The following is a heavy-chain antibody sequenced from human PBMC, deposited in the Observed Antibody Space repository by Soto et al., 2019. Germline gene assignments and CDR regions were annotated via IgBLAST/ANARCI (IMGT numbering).Heavy chain of an antibody. CDR1: GGTLNNYA. CDR3: MREAQLGYFDY. Sequence: QVQLVQSGAEVKKPGSSVKVSCTASGGTLNNYAVSWVRQAPGQGLEWVGGFIPIFNSAVYAQKFELRVTITADESTSTAYMELSSLSSEDTAVYFCMREAQLGYFDYWGQGTLVTVSS. J-gene: IGHJ4*02. V-gene: IGHV1-69*01. CDR2: FIPIFNSA. D-gene: IGHD7-27*01.